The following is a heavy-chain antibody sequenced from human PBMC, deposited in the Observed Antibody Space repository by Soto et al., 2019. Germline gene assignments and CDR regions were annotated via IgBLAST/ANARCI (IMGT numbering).Heavy chain of an antibody. Sequence: SGPTLVTPTQTLTLTCTFSGFSLSTSGVGVGWIRQPPGKALEWLALIYWDDDKRYSPFLKSRLTITKDTCKNQVVRTMPNMYPVDTATDYGAHRLRLGYCTNGVCYNEHIWFDPWGQGTLVTVSS. V-gene: IGHV2-5*02. CDR3: AHRLRLGYCTNGVCYNEHIWFDP. D-gene: IGHD2-8*01. J-gene: IGHJ5*02. CDR2: IYWDDDK. CDR1: GFSLSTSGVG.